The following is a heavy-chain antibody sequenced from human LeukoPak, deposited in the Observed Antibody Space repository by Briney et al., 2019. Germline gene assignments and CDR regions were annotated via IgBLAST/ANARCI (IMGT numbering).Heavy chain of an antibody. CDR1: GYTFSAYD. V-gene: IGHV1-8*01. CDR2: MNPNSGNT. J-gene: IGHJ4*02. D-gene: IGHD3-22*01. CDR3: ARVSQTPAYYYTSGYYYHGY. Sequence: ASVKVSCKASGYTFSAYDINWVRQATGQGLEWMGWMNPNSGNTGFAQKFQGRVTMTRDTSINTAYMELSNLRSEDAAVYYCARVSQTPAYYYTSGYYYHGYWGQGTRVTVSS.